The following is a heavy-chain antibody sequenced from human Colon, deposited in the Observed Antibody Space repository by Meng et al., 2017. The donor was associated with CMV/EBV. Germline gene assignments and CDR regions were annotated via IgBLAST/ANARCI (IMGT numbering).Heavy chain of an antibody. Sequence: GGSLRLSCAASGFTLQSYGVHWVRQAPGKGLKWVAFMRYDGTDTYSEDSVKGRFTISRDNSQNTLYLQMNSLRLEDTAVYYCAKDLGDHGVGATPNSWGQGTVVTVSS. CDR3: AKDLGDHGVGATPNS. CDR1: GFTLQSYG. V-gene: IGHV3-30*02. CDR2: MRYDGTDT. D-gene: IGHD1-26*01. J-gene: IGHJ4*02.